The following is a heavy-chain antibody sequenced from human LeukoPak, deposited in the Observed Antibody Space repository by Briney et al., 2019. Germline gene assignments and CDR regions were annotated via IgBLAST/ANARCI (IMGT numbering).Heavy chain of an antibody. CDR3: ARVEGYCTNGVCSPGVFDY. D-gene: IGHD2-8*01. CDR1: GGSISSSSYY. V-gene: IGHV4-39*07. CDR2: NYYSGST. Sequence: SETLSLPCTVSGGSISSSSYYWGWIRQPPGKGLEWIGSNYYSGSTYYNPSLKSRVTISVDTSKDQFSLKLSSLTAADTAVYYCARVEGYCTNGVCSPGVFDYWGQGTLVTVSS. J-gene: IGHJ4*02.